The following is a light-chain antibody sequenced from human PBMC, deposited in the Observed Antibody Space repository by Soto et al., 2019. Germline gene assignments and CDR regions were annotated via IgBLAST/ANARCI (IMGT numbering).Light chain of an antibody. CDR3: QQGYSTPWT. V-gene: IGKV1-39*01. Sequence: DIQMTQSPSSLSASVGERVTITCMASQSVTTYLHWYQQKAGEAPKLLIYAISNLQSGVSSRFSGSVSGTDFSLTIHTLQPEDCATYDCQQGYSTPWTFCPLTKVDIK. J-gene: IGKJ1*01. CDR1: QSVTTY. CDR2: AIS.